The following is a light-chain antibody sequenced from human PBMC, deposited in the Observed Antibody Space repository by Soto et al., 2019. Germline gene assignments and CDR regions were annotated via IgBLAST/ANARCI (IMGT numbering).Light chain of an antibody. CDR3: QQASSFPHT. CDR1: QDIDKR. Sequence: DIQMTQSPSSLSAPVGDRVSISCRASQDIDKRLAWFQQKPGKAPKLLISAASTLQNGVSSRFSGSGSGTDFTLTIQSLQPDDIGTYYCQQASSFPHTFGQGTKLEIK. V-gene: IGKV1-12*01. CDR2: AAS. J-gene: IGKJ2*01.